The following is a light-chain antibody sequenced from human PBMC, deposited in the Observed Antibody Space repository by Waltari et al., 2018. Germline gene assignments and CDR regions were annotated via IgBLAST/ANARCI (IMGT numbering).Light chain of an antibody. V-gene: IGLV2-8*01. Sequence: QSALTQSPSASGSPGQSVTITCTGTSSDVGIYDWVSWYQQHPGKAPKLIVFEVNKWPSGVRRRFAGSKSVSTASLTISGLQPEDEADYYCSSYAGDDNFVVFGGGTKLTVL. CDR3: SSYAGDDNFVV. J-gene: IGLJ2*01. CDR1: SSDVGIYDW. CDR2: EVN.